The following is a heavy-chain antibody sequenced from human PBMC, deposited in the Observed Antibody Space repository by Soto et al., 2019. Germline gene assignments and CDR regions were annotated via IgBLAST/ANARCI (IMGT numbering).Heavy chain of an antibody. J-gene: IGHJ6*02. CDR2: INAGNGNT. D-gene: IGHD3-3*01. CDR1: GYTFTSYA. V-gene: IGHV1-3*01. Sequence: ASVKVSCKASGYTFTSYAMHWVRQAPGQRLEWMGWINAGNGNTKYSQKFQGRVTITRDTSASTAYMELSSLRSEDTAVYYCARTYYDFWSGYYKDYYYYGMDVWGQGTTVTVSS. CDR3: ARTYYDFWSGYYKDYYYYGMDV.